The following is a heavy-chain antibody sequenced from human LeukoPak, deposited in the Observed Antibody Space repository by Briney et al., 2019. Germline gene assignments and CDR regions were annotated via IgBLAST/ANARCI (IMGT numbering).Heavy chain of an antibody. D-gene: IGHD1-26*01. CDR2: IYYSGNT. Sequence: SETLSLTCTASGGSISSSNYYWGWIRQPPGKGLEWIGSIYYSGNTYYNPSLKSRVTISVDTSKNQFSLKLTSVTAADTAVYYCAHFKGGSFDFWGQGTMVTVSS. J-gene: IGHJ3*01. V-gene: IGHV4-39*01. CDR1: GGSISSSNYY. CDR3: AHFKGGSFDF.